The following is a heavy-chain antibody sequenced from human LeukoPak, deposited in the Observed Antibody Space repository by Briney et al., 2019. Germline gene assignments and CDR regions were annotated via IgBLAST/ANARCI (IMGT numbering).Heavy chain of an antibody. Sequence: PSETLSLTCAVYGGSFSGYYWSWIRQPPGKGLEWIGEINHSGSTNYNPSLKSRVTISVDTSKNQFSLKLSSVTAADTAVYYCASSLYYDLWSGYYTGYHYYGMDVWGQGTTVTVSS. J-gene: IGHJ6*02. CDR1: GGSFSGYY. V-gene: IGHV4-34*01. CDR2: INHSGST. CDR3: ASSLYYDLWSGYYTGYHYYGMDV. D-gene: IGHD3-3*01.